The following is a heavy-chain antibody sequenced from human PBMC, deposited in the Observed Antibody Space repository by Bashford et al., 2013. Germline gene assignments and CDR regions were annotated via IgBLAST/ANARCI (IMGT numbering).Heavy chain of an antibody. D-gene: IGHD6-13*01. V-gene: IGHV5-51*01. CDR2: IFPDDSET. J-gene: IGHJ3*02. Sequence: WVRQMPGKGLEWMGIIFPDDSETSYSPAFQGQVTMSVDNSIDTAYLQWSSLKASDTAMYYCARRGLAAAGGNAFDIWGQGTMVTVSS. CDR3: ARRGLAAAGGNAFDI.